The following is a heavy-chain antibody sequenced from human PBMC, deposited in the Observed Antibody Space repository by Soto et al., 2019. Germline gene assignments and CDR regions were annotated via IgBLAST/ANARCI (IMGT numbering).Heavy chain of an antibody. CDR2: VNPNSGNT. CDR3: ARVPFVNFGDSVPFDY. J-gene: IGHJ4*02. V-gene: IGHV1-8*01. Sequence: VQLLQSGAEVKKPGASVKVSCKTSGFTFTSYDINWVRQAPGQGLEWRGWVNPNSGNTDYAQKFQGRVTMTRNTSITTAYMELSSLRSEDTAVYYCARVPFVNFGDSVPFDYCVQGTLVTVSS. CDR1: GFTFTSYD. D-gene: IGHD4-17*01.